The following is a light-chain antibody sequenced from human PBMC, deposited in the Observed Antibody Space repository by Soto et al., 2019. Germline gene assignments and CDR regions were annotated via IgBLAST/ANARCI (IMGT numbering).Light chain of an antibody. CDR1: SSDVGGFNY. Sequence: QSALTQPASVSGSPGQSITISCTGTSSDVGGFNYVSWYQQHPGKVPKLIIYDVNDRPSGVSDRFSGSKSGNTASLTISGLQAEDEADYFCSAYTSDTMHVLFGGGTKLTAL. CDR3: SAYTSDTMHVL. J-gene: IGLJ2*01. CDR2: DVN. V-gene: IGLV2-14*01.